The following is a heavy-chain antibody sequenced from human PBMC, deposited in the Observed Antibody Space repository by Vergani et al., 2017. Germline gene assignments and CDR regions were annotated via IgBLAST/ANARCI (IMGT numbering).Heavy chain of an antibody. Sequence: QLQLQESGSGLVKPSQTLSLTCAVSGGSISSGGYSWSWIRQPPGKGLEWIGYIYHSGSTYYNPSLKSRVTISVDRSKNQFSLKLSSVTAADTAVYYCARQGAVYYYDSSGYWHYWGQGTLVTVSS. D-gene: IGHD3-22*01. V-gene: IGHV4-30-2*01. CDR3: ARQGAVYYYDSSGYWHY. CDR2: IYHSGST. CDR1: GGSISSGGYS. J-gene: IGHJ4*02.